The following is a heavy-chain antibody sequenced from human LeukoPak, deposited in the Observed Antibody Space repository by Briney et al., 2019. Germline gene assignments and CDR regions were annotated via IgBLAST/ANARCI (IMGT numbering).Heavy chain of an antibody. V-gene: IGHV3-74*01. CDR1: GFTFTTYG. Sequence: GGSLRLSCAASGFTFTTYGMHWVRQAPGKGLVWVSRIMSDGRSTYADSVKGRFTISRDTAKNTLYLQMNSLRAEDTVVYYCARDSQFIGPLYWGQGTLVTVSS. CDR2: IMSDGRST. CDR3: ARDSQFIGPLY. J-gene: IGHJ4*02. D-gene: IGHD5-24*01.